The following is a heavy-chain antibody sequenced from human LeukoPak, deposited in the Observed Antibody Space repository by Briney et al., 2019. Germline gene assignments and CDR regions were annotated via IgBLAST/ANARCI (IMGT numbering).Heavy chain of an antibody. V-gene: IGHV4-31*03. CDR1: GGSISSGGYY. CDR3: ARGNRLSSGWYGPFDY. CDR2: IYYSGST. J-gene: IGHJ4*02. D-gene: IGHD6-19*01. Sequence: SQTLSLTCTVSGGSISSGGYYWSWIRQHPGKGLEWIGYIYYSGSTYYNPSLKSRVTISVDTSKNQFSLKLSSATAADTAVYYCARGNRLSSGWYGPFDYWGQGTLVTVSS.